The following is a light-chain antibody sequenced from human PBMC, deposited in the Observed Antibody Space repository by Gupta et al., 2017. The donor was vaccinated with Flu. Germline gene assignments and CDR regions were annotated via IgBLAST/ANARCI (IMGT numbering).Light chain of an antibody. V-gene: IGKV4-1*01. Sequence: DIVMTPSPGSLAVSLGDRATLNCKSSQSVLYSSHNENYLAWYQQKSGQPPKLLLYWASTRESGVPDRFSGSGSGTDFTLTISSLQAEDVAVYYCQQYYTTPYTFGQGTKLEIK. CDR2: WAS. J-gene: IGKJ2*01. CDR1: QSVLYSSHNENY. CDR3: QQYYTTPYT.